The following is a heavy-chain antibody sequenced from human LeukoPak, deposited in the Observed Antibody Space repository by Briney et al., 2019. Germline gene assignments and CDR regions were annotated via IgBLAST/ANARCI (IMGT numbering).Heavy chain of an antibody. V-gene: IGHV1-18*01. J-gene: IGHJ5*02. D-gene: IGHD2-2*01. CDR3: ARGHVLGYCSSTSCRNWFDP. CDR1: GYTFTSYG. CDR2: ISACNGST. Sequence: GASVKVSCKASGYTFTSYGISWVRQAPGQGLEWMGWISACNGSTNYAQKLQGRVTMTTDTSTSTAYMELRSLRSDDTAVYYCARGHVLGYCSSTSCRNWFDPWGQGTLVTVSS.